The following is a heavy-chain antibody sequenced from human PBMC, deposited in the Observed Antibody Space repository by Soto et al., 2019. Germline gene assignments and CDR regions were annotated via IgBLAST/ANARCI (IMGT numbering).Heavy chain of an antibody. CDR3: ARDRVDYSSFHYGMDV. D-gene: IGHD6-6*01. Sequence: ASVKVSCKASGYTFTGYYIHWVRQAPGQGLEWMGWINPNSGGTNYAQKFQDRVTMTRDTSIGTAYMELSRLRSDDSAVYYCARDRVDYSSFHYGMDVWGQGTKVTVYS. CDR2: INPNSGGT. V-gene: IGHV1-2*02. J-gene: IGHJ6*02. CDR1: GYTFTGYY.